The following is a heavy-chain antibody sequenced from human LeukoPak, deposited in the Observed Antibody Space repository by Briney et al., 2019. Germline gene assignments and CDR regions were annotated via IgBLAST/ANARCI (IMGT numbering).Heavy chain of an antibody. V-gene: IGHV3-23*01. CDR3: ATNDDRGACCTGGTCYPCFYYYMDV. Sequence: GWSLTLSCAASGITFSSYGMIWVRQAPGKALEWVSVISRTGGTTYYVDSVKGRFTISRDNSKNTLYLQMNSLIAEDTGIYCCATNDDRGACCTGGTCYPCFYYYMDVWGKGTTVTI. J-gene: IGHJ6*03. D-gene: IGHD2-15*01. CDR2: ISRTGGTT. CDR1: GITFSSYG.